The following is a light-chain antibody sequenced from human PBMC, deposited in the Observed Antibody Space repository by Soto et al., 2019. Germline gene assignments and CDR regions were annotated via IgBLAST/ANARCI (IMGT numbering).Light chain of an antibody. CDR2: GAS. J-gene: IGKJ1*01. CDR1: QSISDT. V-gene: IGKV3-15*01. Sequence: EIVMTQSPVTLSFSPGGRATLSCRASQSISDTLAWYQQKPGQAPRLLIHGASTRAPGFPARFRGSGSGTDFTLTISSLQSEDFAVYYCQQYNNWPWTFGQGTKVDNK. CDR3: QQYNNWPWT.